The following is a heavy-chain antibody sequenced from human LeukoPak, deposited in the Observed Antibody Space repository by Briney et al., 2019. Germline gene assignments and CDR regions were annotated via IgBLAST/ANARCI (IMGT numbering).Heavy chain of an antibody. D-gene: IGHD6-19*01. CDR3: ARDLVAVAGLSFDY. J-gene: IGHJ4*02. Sequence: GGSLRLSCAASGFTFSSYWMSWVRQAPGKGLGWVANIKQDGSEKYYVDSVKGRFTISRDNAKNSLYLQMNSLRAEDTAVYYCARDLVAVAGLSFDYWGQGTLVTVSS. CDR2: IKQDGSEK. V-gene: IGHV3-7*01. CDR1: GFTFSSYW.